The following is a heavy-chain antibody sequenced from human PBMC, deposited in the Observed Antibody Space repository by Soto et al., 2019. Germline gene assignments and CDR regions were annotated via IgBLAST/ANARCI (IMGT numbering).Heavy chain of an antibody. J-gene: IGHJ5*02. Sequence: QVQLVESGGGVVQPGRSLRLSCAASGFTFSSYGMHWVRQAPGKGLEWVAVIWYDGSNKYYADSVKGRFTISRDNSKNTLYLQMNSLRAEDTAVYYCARDIVVVPAASHWFDAWRQGPLVTVSS. CDR3: ARDIVVVPAASHWFDA. D-gene: IGHD2-2*01. CDR1: GFTFSSYG. CDR2: IWYDGSNK. V-gene: IGHV3-33*01.